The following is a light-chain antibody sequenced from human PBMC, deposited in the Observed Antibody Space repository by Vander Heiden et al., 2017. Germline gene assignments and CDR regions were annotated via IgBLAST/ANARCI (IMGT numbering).Light chain of an antibody. CDR1: QTISTY. V-gene: IGKV1-39*01. Sequence: EIQMTQSPSSLSASVGDRVTITCRASQTISTYLNWYQQKPGKAPKVLIYAASSLQSGVPSRFSATGSGTDFTLTIDTLQPEDFATYYCQQSYSSPITFGQGTRLEIK. J-gene: IGKJ5*01. CDR3: QQSYSSPIT. CDR2: AAS.